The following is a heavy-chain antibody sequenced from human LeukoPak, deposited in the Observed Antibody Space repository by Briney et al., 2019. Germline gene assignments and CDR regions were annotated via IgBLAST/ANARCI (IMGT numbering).Heavy chain of an antibody. V-gene: IGHV4-59*01. CDR1: GSSISSYY. J-gene: IGHJ4*02. CDR2: IYYSGTT. CDR3: ARGPHVRLSPAAIDY. D-gene: IGHD2-2*01. Sequence: SETLSVTCTVSGSSISSYYWSWIRQPPGKGLEWIGYIYYSGTTNYNPSLESRVTISIDTSKNHFSLKLRSVTPADTAVYYCARGPHVRLSPAAIDYWGQGTLVTVSS.